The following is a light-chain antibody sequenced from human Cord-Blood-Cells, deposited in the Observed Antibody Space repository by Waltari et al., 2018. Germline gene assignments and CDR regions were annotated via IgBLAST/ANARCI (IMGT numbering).Light chain of an antibody. CDR3: QQSYSTPFT. CDR2: AAS. Sequence: DIQMTQSPSSLSASVGDRLTITCRASQSISSYLNWSQQKPGKATKLLIYAASSLQSGVPTMFSGSGAGTDFTLTISRLQTEDLATYCCQQSYSTPFTFGPGTKVDIK. CDR1: QSISSY. V-gene: IGKV1-39*01. J-gene: IGKJ3*01.